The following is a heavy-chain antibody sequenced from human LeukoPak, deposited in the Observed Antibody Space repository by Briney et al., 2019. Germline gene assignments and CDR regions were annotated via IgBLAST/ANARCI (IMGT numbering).Heavy chain of an antibody. V-gene: IGHV4-39*07. CDR1: GGSVSSSSYY. CDR2: IYYSGST. Sequence: SETLSLTCTVSGGSVSSSSYYWGWIRQPPGKGLEWIGSIYYSGSTYYNPSLKSRVTISVDTSKNQFSLKLSSVTAADTAVYYCARDRGTWNDDGFDYWGQGTLVTVSS. D-gene: IGHD1-1*01. J-gene: IGHJ4*02. CDR3: ARDRGTWNDDGFDY.